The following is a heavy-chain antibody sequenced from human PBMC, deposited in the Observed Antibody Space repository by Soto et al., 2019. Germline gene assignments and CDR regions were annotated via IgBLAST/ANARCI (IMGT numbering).Heavy chain of an antibody. CDR3: ARVQPFGEPTHDAFDI. CDR1: GYTFTSYG. D-gene: IGHD3-10*01. CDR2: ISAYNGNT. Sequence: ASVKVSCKASGYTFTSYGISWVRRAPGQGLEWMGWISAYNGNTNYAQKLQGRVTMTTDTSTSTAYMELRSLRSDDTAVYYCARVQPFGEPTHDAFDIWGQGTMVTVSS. J-gene: IGHJ3*02. V-gene: IGHV1-18*01.